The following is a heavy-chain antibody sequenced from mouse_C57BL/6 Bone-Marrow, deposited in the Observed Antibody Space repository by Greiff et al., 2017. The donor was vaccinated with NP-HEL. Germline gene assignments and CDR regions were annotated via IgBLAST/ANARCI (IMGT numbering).Heavy chain of an antibody. D-gene: IGHD1-1*01. CDR1: GFSFTTYA. CDR3: VRHYYGIFAC. V-gene: IGHV10-1*01. Sequence: EVKLLESGGGLVQPKGSLKLSCAASGFSFTTYAMNWVRQAPGKGLEWVARIRSKSNNYATYYADSVKDRFTISRDDSESMLYLQMNNLEAEDTAMYYCVRHYYGIFACWGQGTLVTVSA. CDR2: IRSKSNNYAT. J-gene: IGHJ3*01.